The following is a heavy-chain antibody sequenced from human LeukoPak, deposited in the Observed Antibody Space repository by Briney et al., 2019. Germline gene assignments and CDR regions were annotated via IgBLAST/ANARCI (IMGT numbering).Heavy chain of an antibody. V-gene: IGHV1-18*01. D-gene: IGHD3-22*01. CDR3: ARGLDYYDGTGYRSYWYFDL. Sequence: GASVKVSCKASGYTFTTYGLSWVRQAPGQGLEWMGWISVYSGRTNYGEKVQDRVTMTTDTSTSTAYMELRSLRSDDTAVYYCARGLDYYDGTGYRSYWYFDLWGRGTLVTVSS. CDR1: GYTFTTYG. CDR2: ISVYSGRT. J-gene: IGHJ2*01.